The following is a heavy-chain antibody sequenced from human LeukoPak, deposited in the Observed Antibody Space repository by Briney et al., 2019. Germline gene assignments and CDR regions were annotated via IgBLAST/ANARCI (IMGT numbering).Heavy chain of an antibody. V-gene: IGHV4-34*01. J-gene: IGHJ6*02. Sequence: SETLSLTCAVYGGSFSGYYWSWIRQPPGKGLEWIGEITHSGSTNYNPSLKSRVTISVDTSKNQFSLKLSSVTAADTAVYYCARGSRNYYYYYGMDVWGQGTTVTVSS. CDR2: ITHSGST. CDR3: ARGSRNYYYYYGMDV. CDR1: GGSFSGYY.